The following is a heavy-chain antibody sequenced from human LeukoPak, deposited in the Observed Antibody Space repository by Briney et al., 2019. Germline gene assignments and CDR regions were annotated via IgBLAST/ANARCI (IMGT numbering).Heavy chain of an antibody. V-gene: IGHV4-4*07. CDR1: GGSISSYY. J-gene: IGHJ5*02. CDR2: IYTSGST. Sequence: SETLSLTCTVSGGSISSYYWSWIRQPAGKGLEWIGRIYTSGSTNYNPSLKSRVTISLDTSKNQFSLKLTSVTAADTAVYYCARSDLGYCSGGSCPRWFDPWGQGTLVTVSS. D-gene: IGHD2-15*01. CDR3: ARSDLGYCSGGSCPRWFDP.